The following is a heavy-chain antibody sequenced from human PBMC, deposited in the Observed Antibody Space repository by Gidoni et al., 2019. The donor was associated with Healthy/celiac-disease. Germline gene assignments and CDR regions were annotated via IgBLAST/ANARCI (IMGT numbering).Heavy chain of an antibody. V-gene: IGHV4-34*01. CDR1: CGSFSGSY. CDR3: ARKWLLLGAFDI. D-gene: IGHD3-22*01. Sequence: QVQLQQWGAGLLTPSETLSLTCAVYCGSFSGSYWSWIRQPPGKGLEWIGEINHSGSTNYNPSLKSRVTISVDTSKNQFSLKLSSVTAADTAVYYCARKWLLLGAFDIWGQGTMVTVSS. CDR2: INHSGST. J-gene: IGHJ3*02.